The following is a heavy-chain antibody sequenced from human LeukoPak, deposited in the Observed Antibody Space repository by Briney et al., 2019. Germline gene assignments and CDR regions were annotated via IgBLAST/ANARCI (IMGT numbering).Heavy chain of an antibody. J-gene: IGHJ6*03. D-gene: IGHD1-26*01. CDR2: MNPNSGNT. CDR1: GYTFTSYD. V-gene: IGHV1-8*03. CDR3: ARGGSGSYYVLRYYYYYMDV. Sequence: ASVKVSCKASGYTFTSYDINWVRQATGQGLEWMGWMNPNSGNTGYAQKFQGRVTITRNTSISTAYMELSSLRSEDTAVYYCARGGSGSYYVLRYYYYYMDVWGKGTTVTVSS.